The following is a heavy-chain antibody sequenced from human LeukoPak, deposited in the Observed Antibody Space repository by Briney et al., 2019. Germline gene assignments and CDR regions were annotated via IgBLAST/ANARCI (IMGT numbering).Heavy chain of an antibody. V-gene: IGHV3-21*01. CDR1: EFTFRSYD. J-gene: IGHJ4*02. CDR2: ISSSSAYT. D-gene: IGHD1-14*01. Sequence: PGGSLRLSCVASEFTFRSYDMNWVRQAPGKGLEWVSSISSSSAYTYYADSVKGRFTISRDNAKNSLYLQMNGLRAEDTAVYYCARNTEDYWGQGTLVTVSS. CDR3: ARNTEDY.